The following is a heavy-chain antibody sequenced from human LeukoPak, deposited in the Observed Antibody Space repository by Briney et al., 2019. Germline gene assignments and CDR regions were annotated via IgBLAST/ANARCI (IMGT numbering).Heavy chain of an antibody. CDR2: INPNSGGT. Sequence: ASVKVSCKASGYTFTGYDMHWARQAPGQGHERMGWINPNSGGTNYAQKFQGRVTMTRDTSISTAHMELSRLRSDDTAAYYCASECIISYFYYRGQGTLVTFAS. V-gene: IGHV1-2*02. D-gene: IGHD2-8*01. J-gene: IGHJ4*02. CDR1: GYTFTGYD. CDR3: ASECIISYFYY.